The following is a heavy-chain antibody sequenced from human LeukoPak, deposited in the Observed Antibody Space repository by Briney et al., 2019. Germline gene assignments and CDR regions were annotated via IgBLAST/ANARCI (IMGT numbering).Heavy chain of an antibody. D-gene: IGHD3-22*01. CDR1: GFTVSNNY. V-gene: IGHV3-53*01. Sequence: GGSLRLSCAASGFTVSNNYMSWVRQAPGKGLEWVSVIYTGGTTYYADSVKGRFTISRDNSKNTLYLRMNSLRAEDTAVYYCARSPWGITMIAEAWGQGTLVTVSS. CDR3: ARSPWGITMIAEA. CDR2: IYTGGTT. J-gene: IGHJ5*02.